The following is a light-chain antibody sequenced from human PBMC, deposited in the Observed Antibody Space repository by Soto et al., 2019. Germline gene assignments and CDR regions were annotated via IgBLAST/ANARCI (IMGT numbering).Light chain of an antibody. CDR2: GAS. V-gene: IGKV3D-20*02. J-gene: IGKJ5*01. CDR3: QQRSSGPPTIT. CDR1: QSVSSSY. Sequence: EIVLTQSPGTLSLSPGERATLSCRASQSVSSSYLAWYQQKPGQAPRLLIYGASSRATGIPDRFSGSGSGTDFTLTISSLEPEDFAVYYWQQRSSGPPTITFGHGTRLEIK.